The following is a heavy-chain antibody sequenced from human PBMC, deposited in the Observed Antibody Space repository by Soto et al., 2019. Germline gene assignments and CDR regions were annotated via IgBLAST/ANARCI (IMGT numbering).Heavy chain of an antibody. CDR1: GFTFSSYA. Sequence: GGSLRLSCAASGFTFSSYAMSWVRQAPGKGLEWVSAISGSGGSTYYADSVKGRFTISRDNSKNTLYLQMNSLRAEDTAVYYCAKGGDIVVVVAANNWFDPWGQGTLVTVSS. D-gene: IGHD2-15*01. CDR2: ISGSGGST. CDR3: AKGGDIVVVVAANNWFDP. V-gene: IGHV3-23*01. J-gene: IGHJ5*02.